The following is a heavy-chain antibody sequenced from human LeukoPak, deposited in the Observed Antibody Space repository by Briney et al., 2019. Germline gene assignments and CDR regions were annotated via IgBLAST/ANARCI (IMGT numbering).Heavy chain of an antibody. J-gene: IGHJ5*02. Sequence: PSETLSLTCAVYGRSFSGYYWSWIRQPPGKGLEWIGEINHSGSTNYNPSLKSRVTISIDTSKNQFSLKLSSVTAADTAVYYCARGKAFDPWGQGTLVTVSS. CDR2: INHSGST. CDR3: ARGKAFDP. V-gene: IGHV4-34*01. CDR1: GRSFSGYY.